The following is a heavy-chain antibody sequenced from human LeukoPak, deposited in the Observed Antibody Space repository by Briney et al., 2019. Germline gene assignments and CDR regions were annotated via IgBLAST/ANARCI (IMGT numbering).Heavy chain of an antibody. CDR1: GFTFSSYA. CDR3: ARDFRSFLEWYTPDY. D-gene: IGHD3-3*01. V-gene: IGHV3-30*04. J-gene: IGHJ4*02. CDR2: ISYDGSNK. Sequence: PGGSLRLSCAASGFTFSSYAMHWVRQAPGKGLEWVAVISYDGSNKYYADSVKGRFTISRDNSKNTLYLQMNSLRAEDTAVYYCARDFRSFLEWYTPDYWGQGTLVTVSS.